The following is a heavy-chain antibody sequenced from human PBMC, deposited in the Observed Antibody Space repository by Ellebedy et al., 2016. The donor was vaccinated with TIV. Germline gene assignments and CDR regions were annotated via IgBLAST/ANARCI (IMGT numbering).Heavy chain of an antibody. CDR3: ASGPLRYFDWVYSYHGMDV. J-gene: IGHJ6*02. Sequence: MPSETLSLTCTVSGGSISTYYWSWIRQPPGKGLEWIGDIYYSGYTEYKPSLKSRVTISLDTSKDQFSLRLSSLTATDTAVYYCASGPLRYFDWVYSYHGMDVWGQGTTVTVSS. CDR1: GGSISTYY. V-gene: IGHV4-59*08. CDR2: IYYSGYT. D-gene: IGHD3-9*01.